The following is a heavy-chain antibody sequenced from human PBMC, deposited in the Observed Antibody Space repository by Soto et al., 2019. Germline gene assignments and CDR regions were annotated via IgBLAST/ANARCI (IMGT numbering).Heavy chain of an antibody. D-gene: IGHD2-2*01. V-gene: IGHV1-3*01. CDR3: AGDHCSSTSCWGGFSVWFDP. J-gene: IGHJ5*02. CDR1: GYTFTSYA. CDR2: INAGNGNT. Sequence: QVQLVQSGAEVKKPGASVKVSCKASGYTFTSYAMHWVRQAPGQRLEWMGWINAGNGNTKYSQKFQGRVTITKDTAAGKADRERGSPRGEDTAVYYCAGDHCSSTSCWGGFSVWFDPWGQGTLVTVSS.